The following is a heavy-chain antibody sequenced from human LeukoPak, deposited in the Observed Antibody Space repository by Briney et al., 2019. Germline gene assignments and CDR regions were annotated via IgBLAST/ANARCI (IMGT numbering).Heavy chain of an antibody. J-gene: IGHJ5*02. V-gene: IGHV2-5*02. CDR2: IYWDDDK. D-gene: IGHD3-10*01. Sequence: SGPTLVKPTQALTLTCTFAGFSLSTSGVGVGWIRQPPRKALEWLALIYWDDDKRYSPSLKSRLTITKDTSKNQVVLTMTNMDPVDTATYYCAHRRVTMVRGVITTSWFDPWGQGTLITVSS. CDR3: AHRRVTMVRGVITTSWFDP. CDR1: GFSLSTSGVG.